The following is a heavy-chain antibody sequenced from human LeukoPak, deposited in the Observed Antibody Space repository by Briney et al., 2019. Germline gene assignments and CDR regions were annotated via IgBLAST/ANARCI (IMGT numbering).Heavy chain of an antibody. CDR1: GGSISSYY. CDR2: IYYSGST. V-gene: IGHV4-59*01. CDR3: ARGRYSYGYMFDY. D-gene: IGHD5-18*01. Sequence: SETLSLTCTVSGGSISSYYWSWIRQPPGKGLEWIGYIYYSGSTNYNPSLKSRVTMSVDTSKNQFSLKLSSVTAADTAVYYCARGRYSYGYMFDYWGQGTLVTVSS. J-gene: IGHJ4*02.